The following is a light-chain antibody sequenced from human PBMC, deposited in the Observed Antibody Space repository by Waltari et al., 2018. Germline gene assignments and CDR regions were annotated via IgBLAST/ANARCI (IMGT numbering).Light chain of an antibody. CDR1: SSNIGRDI. CDR3: AAWDDSLNGVV. CDR2: NNN. V-gene: IGLV1-44*01. Sequence: QSVLTQSPSASGTSGQRVTISCSGSSSNIGRDIVNWYRHLPGTAPNLLIYNNNPRPSGVPDRFSGSKSGTSASLAISGLQSEDEADYYCAAWDDSLNGVVFGGGTKLSVL. J-gene: IGLJ2*01.